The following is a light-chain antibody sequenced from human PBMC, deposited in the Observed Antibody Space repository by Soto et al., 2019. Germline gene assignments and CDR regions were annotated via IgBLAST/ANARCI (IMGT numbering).Light chain of an antibody. CDR2: DAS. J-gene: IGKJ2*01. Sequence: EIVLTQSPATLSLSPGARATLSCGASQSVSSSYLAWYQQKPGLAPRLLIYDASSRATGVPDRFSGSGSGTDFTLTISRLEPEDFAVYYCQQYGISPVTFGQGTKLEIK. V-gene: IGKV3D-20*01. CDR1: QSVSSSY. CDR3: QQYGISPVT.